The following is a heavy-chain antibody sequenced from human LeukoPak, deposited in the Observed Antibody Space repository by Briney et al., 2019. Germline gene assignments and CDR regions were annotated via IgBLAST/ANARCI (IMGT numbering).Heavy chain of an antibody. CDR1: GFTFSSYL. V-gene: IGHV3-7*01. J-gene: IGHJ4*02. Sequence: GGSLRLSCAASGFTFSSYLMSWVRQAPGKGLEWVANIKQDGREKYYVDSVKGRFTISRDNAKNSLYLQMNSLRAEDTAVYYCARAPRYCSGGSCRGWGQGTLVTVSS. CDR3: ARAPRYCSGGSCRG. D-gene: IGHD2-15*01. CDR2: IKQDGREK.